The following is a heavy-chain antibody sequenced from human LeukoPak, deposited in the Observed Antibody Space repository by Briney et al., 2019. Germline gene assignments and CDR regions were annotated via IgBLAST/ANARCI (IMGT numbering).Heavy chain of an antibody. CDR1: GGTFSSYA. Sequence: GASVTVSCTASGGTFSSYAISWVRQAPGQGLEWMGGIIPIFGTANYAQKFQGRVTITADESTSTAYMELSSLRSEDTAVYYCASGEWLSKLYYYYYYMDVWGKGTTVTISS. D-gene: IGHD3-3*01. V-gene: IGHV1-69*13. J-gene: IGHJ6*03. CDR2: IIPIFGTA. CDR3: ASGEWLSKLYYYYYYMDV.